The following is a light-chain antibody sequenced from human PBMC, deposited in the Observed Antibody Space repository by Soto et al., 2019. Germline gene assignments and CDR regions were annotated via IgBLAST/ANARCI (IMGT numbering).Light chain of an antibody. CDR2: DAS. CDR3: QQYDNLPFT. Sequence: DIQMTQSPSSLSASVGDRVTITCQASQDIRIYLNWYQQKPGKAPKLLIYDASNLETGVPSRFSGSGSGTDFTFTISSLLPEDIATYYCQQYDNLPFTFGPGTKVDI. J-gene: IGKJ3*01. V-gene: IGKV1-33*01. CDR1: QDIRIY.